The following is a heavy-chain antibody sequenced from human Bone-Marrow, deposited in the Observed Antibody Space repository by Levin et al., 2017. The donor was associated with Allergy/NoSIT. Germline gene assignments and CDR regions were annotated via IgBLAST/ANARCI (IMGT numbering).Heavy chain of an antibody. Sequence: SLKISCAASGFTFDDYAMHWVRQAPGKGLEWVSGILWNGGIMGYADSVKGRFTISRDNAKNSLYLQMNSLRAEDTAVYYCAKDWFYYADIGDYLLDSWGLGTLVTVSS. CDR1: GFTFDDYA. D-gene: IGHD3-22*01. V-gene: IGHV3-9*01. CDR3: AKDWFYYADIGDYLLDS. J-gene: IGHJ5*01. CDR2: ILWNGGIM.